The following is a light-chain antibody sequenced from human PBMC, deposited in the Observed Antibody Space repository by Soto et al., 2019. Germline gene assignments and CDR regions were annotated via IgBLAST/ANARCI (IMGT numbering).Light chain of an antibody. V-gene: IGLV2-11*01. CDR1: SSDVGGYNY. CDR3: CSYAGSYWVV. J-gene: IGLJ2*01. CDR2: DVS. Sequence: QSALTQPRSVSGSPGQSVTISCTGTSSDVGGYNYVSWYQQHPGKAPKLMIYDVSKRPSGVPDRCSGSKSGNTASLTISGLQAEDEADYYCCSYAGSYWVVFGGGTKLTVL.